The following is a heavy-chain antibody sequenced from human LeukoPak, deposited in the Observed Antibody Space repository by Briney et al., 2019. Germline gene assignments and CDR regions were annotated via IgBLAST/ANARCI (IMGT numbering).Heavy chain of an antibody. CDR1: GFTFSSYA. CDR2: ISYDGSNK. J-gene: IGHJ6*02. V-gene: IGHV3-30-3*01. Sequence: GGSLRLSCAASGFTFSSYAMPWVRQAPGKGLEWVAVISYDGSNKYYAASVKGRFTISRDNAKNLLFLQMNNLRAEDTAVYYCARGYDFWSGYIRMSMGMDVWGRGTTVTVSS. D-gene: IGHD3-3*01. CDR3: ARGYDFWSGYIRMSMGMDV.